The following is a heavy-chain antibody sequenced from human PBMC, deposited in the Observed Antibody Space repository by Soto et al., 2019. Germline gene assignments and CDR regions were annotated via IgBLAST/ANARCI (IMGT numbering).Heavy chain of an antibody. CDR1: GYTFTSYA. D-gene: IGHD1-1*01. V-gene: IGHV1-8*01. CDR2: MNPNTGNS. Sequence: ASVKVSCKTSGYTFTSYAIYWVRQATGQGLEWMGWMNPNTGNSGYAQKFQGRVTMTSDTSISTAHMELSSLRSEDTAVYYCARRAETNGWNGFGADKYYFDFWGQGTLVTVS. J-gene: IGHJ4*02. CDR3: ARRAETNGWNGFGADKYYFDF.